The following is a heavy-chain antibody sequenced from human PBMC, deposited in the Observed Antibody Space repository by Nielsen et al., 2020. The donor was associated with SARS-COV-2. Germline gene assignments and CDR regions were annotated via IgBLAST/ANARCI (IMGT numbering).Heavy chain of an antibody. D-gene: IGHD2-2*01. CDR1: GIIFSSYA. V-gene: IGHV3-30*04. Sequence: GGSLRLSCAASGIIFSSYAMHWVRQAPGKGLEWVAVISYDGNNKYYTDSVKGRFTISRDNSKKTLYLQMNSLRTEDTAVYCCASSDDIIVVPPLDSWGQGTLVTVSS. CDR3: ASSDDIIVVPPLDS. CDR2: ISYDGNNK. J-gene: IGHJ4*02.